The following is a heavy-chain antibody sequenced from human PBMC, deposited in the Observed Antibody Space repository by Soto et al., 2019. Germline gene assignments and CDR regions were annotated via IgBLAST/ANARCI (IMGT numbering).Heavy chain of an antibody. D-gene: IGHD3-10*01. Sequence: TLSLTCTVSGGSISSGDYYWSWIRQPPGKGLEWIGYIYYSGSTYYNPSLKSRVTISVDTSKNQFSLKLSSVTAADTAVYYCARDPGRITMVRGVIMEMNWGQGTLVTVSS. CDR1: GGSISSGDYY. V-gene: IGHV4-30-4*01. J-gene: IGHJ4*02. CDR3: ARDPGRITMVRGVIMEMN. CDR2: IYYSGST.